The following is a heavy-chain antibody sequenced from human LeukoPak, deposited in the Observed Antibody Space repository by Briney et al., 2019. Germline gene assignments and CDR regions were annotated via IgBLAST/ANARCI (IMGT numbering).Heavy chain of an antibody. Sequence: SETLSLTCTVSGDSISSSSYYWGSIRQPPGKGLEWIGTIYYSGSASTYYNPSLKSRVTISVDTSKNQFSLKLSSVTAADTAVYYCARERLMDVGGQGTTGTVSS. J-gene: IGHJ6*02. V-gene: IGHV4-39*07. CDR3: ARERLMDV. CDR1: GDSISSSSYY. CDR2: IYYSGSAST.